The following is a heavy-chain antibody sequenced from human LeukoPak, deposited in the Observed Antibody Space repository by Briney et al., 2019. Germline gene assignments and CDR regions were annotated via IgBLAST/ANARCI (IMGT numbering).Heavy chain of an antibody. D-gene: IGHD2-15*01. J-gene: IGHJ4*02. CDR3: AKGSSASCYSSVNY. CDR2: IHYSGTT. V-gene: IGHV4-59*01. Sequence: SETLSLTCTVSGASITSFYWTWIRQPPGKGLEWIGEIHYSGTTNYNPSLRSRVTISVDTSKNQFSLKMISLTAADTAVYYCAKGSSASCYSSVNYWGQGTLVTVSS. CDR1: GASITSFY.